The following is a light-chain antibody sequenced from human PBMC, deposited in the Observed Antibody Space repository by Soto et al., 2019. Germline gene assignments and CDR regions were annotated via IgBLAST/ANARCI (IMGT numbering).Light chain of an antibody. CDR1: SSDVGGCNC. CDR3: SSFTTSRTYV. Sequence: QSALTQPASVSGSPGQSITISCTGTSSDVGGCNCVSWYQQHPGKAPKLMIYEVNNRPSGVSNRFSGSKSGNAASLTISGLQAEDEAGYYCSSFTTSRTYVFGTGTKLTVL. V-gene: IGLV2-14*01. CDR2: EVN. J-gene: IGLJ1*01.